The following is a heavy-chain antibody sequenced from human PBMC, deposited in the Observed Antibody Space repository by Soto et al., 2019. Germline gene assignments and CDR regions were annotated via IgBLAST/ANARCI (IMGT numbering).Heavy chain of an antibody. V-gene: IGHV3-23*01. J-gene: IGHJ6*02. Sequence: GGSLRLSCAASGFTFSSYAMSWVRQAPGKGLEWVSAISGSGGSTYYADSVKGRFTISRDNSKNTLYLQMNSLRAEDTAVYYCALPVADTENPNYYYYYGMDVWGQGTTVTVSS. CDR1: GFTFSSYA. CDR2: ISGSGGST. D-gene: IGHD6-19*01. CDR3: ALPVADTENPNYYYYYGMDV.